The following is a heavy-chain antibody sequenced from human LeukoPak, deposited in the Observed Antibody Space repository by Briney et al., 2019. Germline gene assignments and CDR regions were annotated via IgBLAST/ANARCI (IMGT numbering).Heavy chain of an antibody. CDR1: GFTFSTYW. V-gene: IGHV3-74*01. J-gene: IGHJ4*02. D-gene: IGHD3-9*01. CDR3: ARTMTGAFFDY. Sequence: GGSLRLSCAASGFTFSTYWIHWIRQAPGKGLVWVSHINGDGSSTSYADSVKGRFAISRNNAKYTLYLQMNSLRAEDTAVYYCARTMTGAFFDYWGQGALVTVSS. CDR2: INGDGSST.